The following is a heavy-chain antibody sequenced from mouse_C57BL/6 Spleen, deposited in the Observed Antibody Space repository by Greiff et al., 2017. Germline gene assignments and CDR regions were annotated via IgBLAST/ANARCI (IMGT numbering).Heavy chain of an antibody. Sequence: LQESGPGLVAPSQSLSITCTVSGFSLTSYGVHWVRQPPGKGLEWLVVIWSDGSTTYNSALKSRLSISKDNSKSQVFLKMNSLQTDDTAMYYCARHEDYDYDEFAYWGQGTLVTVSA. V-gene: IGHV2-6-1*01. CDR1: GFSLTSYG. D-gene: IGHD2-4*01. J-gene: IGHJ3*01. CDR3: ARHEDYDYDEFAY. CDR2: IWSDGST.